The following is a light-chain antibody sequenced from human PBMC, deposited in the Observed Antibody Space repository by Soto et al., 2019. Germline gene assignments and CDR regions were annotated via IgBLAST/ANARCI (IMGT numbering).Light chain of an antibody. J-gene: IGKJ4*01. Sequence: AIQLTPSPSSLSASVVDRVTITCRASQGISSYLAWYQQKPGKAPKLLIYAASTLQSGVPSRFSGSGSGTDFTLTISCLQSEDFATYYCQQYYSYPLTFGGGTKVDIK. CDR1: QGISSY. V-gene: IGKV1-8*01. CDR3: QQYYSYPLT. CDR2: AAS.